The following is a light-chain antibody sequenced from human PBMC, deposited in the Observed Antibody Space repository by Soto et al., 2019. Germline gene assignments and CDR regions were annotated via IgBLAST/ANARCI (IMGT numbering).Light chain of an antibody. V-gene: IGLV1-44*01. Sequence: QSVLTQPPSASGTPGQRVTISCSGSSSNIGSNTVNWYQQLPGTAPKLLIYSNNQRPSGVPDRFSGSKSGTSASLAISGLQSEDEADYYCSSYSSSGTLFVFGTGTKVTV. CDR2: SNN. CDR3: SSYSSSGTLFV. J-gene: IGLJ1*01. CDR1: SSNIGSNT.